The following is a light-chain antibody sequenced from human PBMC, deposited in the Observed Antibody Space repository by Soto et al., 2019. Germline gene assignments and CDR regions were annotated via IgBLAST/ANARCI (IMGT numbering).Light chain of an antibody. J-gene: IGKJ1*01. CDR3: QLYHSSSST. CDR2: DTS. CDR1: QSITSW. V-gene: IGKV1-5*01. Sequence: EIQMNLSPSTLSAYVEDRVTITCRASQSITSWLAWYQQKPGKAPKLLIYDTSTLERGVPSRFSGRGSGTEFTLTISGLQPDDFATYYCQLYHSSSSTSAQGSMVDI.